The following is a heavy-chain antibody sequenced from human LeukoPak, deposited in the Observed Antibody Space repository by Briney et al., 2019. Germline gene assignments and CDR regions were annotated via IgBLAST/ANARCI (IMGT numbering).Heavy chain of an antibody. J-gene: IGHJ5*02. V-gene: IGHV3-7*04. CDR1: GFTFSSYA. Sequence: GGSLRLSCAASGFTFSSYAMSWVRQAPGKGLEWVANIKQDGSEKVYLDSMKGRFTISRENSRDSLYLQMNSLSPEDTAVYCARDPGSGWWGGFDLWGQGTLVTVSS. CDR2: IKQDGSEK. CDR3: ARDPGSGWWGGFDL. D-gene: IGHD6-19*01.